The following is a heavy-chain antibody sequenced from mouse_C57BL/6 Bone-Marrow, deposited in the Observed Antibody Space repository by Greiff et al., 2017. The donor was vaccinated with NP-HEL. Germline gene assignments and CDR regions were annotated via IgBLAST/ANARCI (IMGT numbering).Heavy chain of an antibody. J-gene: IGHJ3*01. Sequence: VKVVESGAELARPGASVKLSCKASGYTFTSYGISWVKQRTGQGLEWIGEIYPRSGNTYYNEKFKGKATLTADKSSSTAYMELRSLTSEDSAVYFCARGVKITTDGFAYWGQGTLVTVSA. CDR1: GYTFTSYG. D-gene: IGHD1-1*01. V-gene: IGHV1-81*01. CDR2: IYPRSGNT. CDR3: ARGVKITTDGFAY.